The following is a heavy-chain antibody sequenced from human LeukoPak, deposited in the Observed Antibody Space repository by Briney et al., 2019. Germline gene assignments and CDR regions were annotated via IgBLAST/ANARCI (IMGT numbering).Heavy chain of an antibody. V-gene: IGHV4-4*07. CDR1: DDSISSFF. Sequence: PSETLSLTCTVSDDSISSFFWRWIRQSAGKGLEWIGRIYTSGSTNYNPSLKSRVTMSVDTFKNHFSLKLRSVTAADTAVYYCARGLFGFIDSWGQGTLVTVSS. J-gene: IGHJ4*02. D-gene: IGHD3-22*01. CDR2: IYTSGST. CDR3: ARGLFGFIDS.